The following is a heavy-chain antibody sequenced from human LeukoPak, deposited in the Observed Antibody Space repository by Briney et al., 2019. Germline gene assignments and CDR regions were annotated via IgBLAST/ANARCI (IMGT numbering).Heavy chain of an antibody. D-gene: IGHD3-10*01. CDR2: IYSGGST. CDR3: AREVPVVRGHQRWFDP. J-gene: IGHJ5*02. Sequence: PGGSLRLSCAASGFTVSSNYMSWVRQAPGKGLGWVSVIYSGGSTYYADSVKGRFTISRDNSKNTLYLQMNSLRAEDTAVYYCAREVPVVRGHQRWFDPWGQGTLVTVSS. CDR1: GFTVSSNY. V-gene: IGHV3-53*01.